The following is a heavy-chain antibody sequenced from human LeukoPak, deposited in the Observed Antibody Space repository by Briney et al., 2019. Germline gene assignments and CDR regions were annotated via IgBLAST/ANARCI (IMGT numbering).Heavy chain of an antibody. V-gene: IGHV1-2*02. J-gene: IGHJ4*02. CDR3: AREDYGDYEGGRRYFDY. D-gene: IGHD4-17*01. Sequence: GASVKVSCKPSGYSLTGHYMHWVRQAPGQGLEWMGWINPNSGGTSFAQKFQGRVTMTRDTSISTAYMELSRLRFDDTAVYYCAREDYGDYEGGRRYFDYWGQGTLVTVSS. CDR1: GYSLTGHY. CDR2: INPNSGGT.